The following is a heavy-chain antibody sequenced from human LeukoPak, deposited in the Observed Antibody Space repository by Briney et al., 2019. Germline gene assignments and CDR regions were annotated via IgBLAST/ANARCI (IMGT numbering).Heavy chain of an antibody. J-gene: IGHJ4*02. V-gene: IGHV1-18*04. CDR1: GHTSSNFD. D-gene: IGHD3-22*01. CDR3: ARETLYYYDSSGYYVFDH. Sequence: ASVKVSCKATGHTSSNFDFHWVRQAPGHGLEWMGSISAHNGATQYAQEFQGRVIMTTDFSTTTAFMELKSLKSDDTAMYYCARETLYYYDSSGYYVFDHWGQETQVTVSS. CDR2: ISAHNGAT.